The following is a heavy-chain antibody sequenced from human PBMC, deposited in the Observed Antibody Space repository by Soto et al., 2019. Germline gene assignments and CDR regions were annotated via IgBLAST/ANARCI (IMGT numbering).Heavy chain of an antibody. CDR2: ISAYNGNT. Sequence: GASVKVSCKASGYTFTSYGISWVRQAPGQGLEWMGWISAYNGNTNYAQKLQGGVTMTTDTSTSTAYMELRSLRSDDTAVYYCARDQGITTFGVYSMYYYGMDVWGQGTTVTVSS. CDR3: ARDQGITTFGVYSMYYYGMDV. V-gene: IGHV1-18*01. D-gene: IGHD3-3*01. CDR1: GYTFTSYG. J-gene: IGHJ6*02.